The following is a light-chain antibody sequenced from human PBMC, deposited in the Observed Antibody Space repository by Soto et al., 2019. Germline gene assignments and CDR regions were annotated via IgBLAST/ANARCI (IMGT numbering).Light chain of an antibody. CDR1: QSVSSN. CDR2: GAS. J-gene: IGKJ2*01. Sequence: EIVMTQSPATLSVAPGERATLSCRASQSVSSNLGWYQQKPGQAPRLLICGASTRATGIPARFSGSGSGTECTLTISSLPSEDFAVYYCQQYNNWPPMYTFGQGTKLEIK. V-gene: IGKV3-15*01. CDR3: QQYNNWPPMYT.